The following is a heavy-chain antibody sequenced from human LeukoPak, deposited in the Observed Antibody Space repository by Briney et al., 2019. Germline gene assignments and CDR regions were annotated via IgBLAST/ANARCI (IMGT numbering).Heavy chain of an antibody. CDR1: GFTFSSYA. CDR2: INNNGGDT. CDR3: ANTLLWGYNWFDP. J-gene: IGHJ5*02. V-gene: IGHV3-23*01. Sequence: PGGSLRLSCAASGFTFSSYAMAWVRQAPGKGLEWVSTINNNGGDTYYADSVKGRFTISRDNSKNTLYLQMDCLRAEDTALYYCANTLLWGYNWFDPWGQGTLVTVSS. D-gene: IGHD3-10*01.